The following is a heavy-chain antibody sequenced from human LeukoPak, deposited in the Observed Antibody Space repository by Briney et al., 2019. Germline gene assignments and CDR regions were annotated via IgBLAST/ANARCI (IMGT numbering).Heavy chain of an antibody. CDR1: GFTFSIYA. CDR2: ISGSGGST. Sequence: GGSLRLSCAASGFTFSIYAMSWVRQAPGKGLEWVSAISGSGGSTYYADSVKGRFTISRDNSKNTLYLQMNSLRAEDTAVYYCAKDRRVKTSYYYDSSGYYYDYWGQGTLVTVSS. V-gene: IGHV3-23*01. D-gene: IGHD3-22*01. J-gene: IGHJ4*02. CDR3: AKDRRVKTSYYYDSSGYYYDY.